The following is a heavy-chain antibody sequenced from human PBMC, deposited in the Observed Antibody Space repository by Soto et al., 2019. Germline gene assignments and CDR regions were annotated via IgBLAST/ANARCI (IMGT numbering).Heavy chain of an antibody. CDR2: IYSGGST. CDR3: AREVYCSGGSCYPTGFDY. Sequence: GGSLRLSCAASGFTVSSNYMSWVRQAPGKGLEWVSVIYSGGSTYYADSVKGRFTISRDNSKNTLYLQMNSLRAEDTAVYYCAREVYCSGGSCYPTGFDYWGQGTLVTVSS. D-gene: IGHD2-15*01. J-gene: IGHJ4*02. CDR1: GFTVSSNY. V-gene: IGHV3-66*01.